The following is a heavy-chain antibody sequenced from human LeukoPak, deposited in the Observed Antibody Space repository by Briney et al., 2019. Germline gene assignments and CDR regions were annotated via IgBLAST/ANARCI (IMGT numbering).Heavy chain of an antibody. CDR1: GFTFSTYA. J-gene: IGHJ4*02. V-gene: IGHV3-30*04. CDR2: ISYDGSKK. Sequence: GGSLRLSCAASGFTFSTYALHWVRQAPGKGLEWVAVISYDGSKKYYADSLKGRFTISRDNSKNTLYLQMNSLRAEDTAVYYCAGYHWNSGVVYWGQGTLVTVSS. D-gene: IGHD1-7*01. CDR3: AGYHWNSGVVY.